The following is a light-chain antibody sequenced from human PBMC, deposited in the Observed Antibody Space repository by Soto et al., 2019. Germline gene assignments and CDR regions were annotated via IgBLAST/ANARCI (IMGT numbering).Light chain of an antibody. Sequence: QSVLTQPPSVSAAPGQKVTISCSGSSSNIGDNYVSWYQQLPGTAPKLLIYDNDQRPSGIPDRFSGSKSGTSATLGITGLQTGDEADYYCGTWDSSLSYVVFGGGTKLTVL. CDR3: GTWDSSLSYVV. CDR2: DND. V-gene: IGLV1-51*01. CDR1: SSNIGDNY. J-gene: IGLJ2*01.